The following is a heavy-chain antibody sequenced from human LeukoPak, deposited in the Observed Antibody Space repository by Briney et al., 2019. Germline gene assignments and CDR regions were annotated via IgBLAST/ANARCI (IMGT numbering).Heavy chain of an antibody. Sequence: ASVEASCKASGYTFTGYYMYWVRQAPGQGLEWMGWINPNNGATNYAQKFQGRVTMTRDTSISTAYMELSRLTSDDTAVYYCARRPRDGYNRPYYFDYWGQGTLVTVSS. J-gene: IGHJ4*02. CDR3: ARRPRDGYNRPYYFDY. V-gene: IGHV1-2*02. D-gene: IGHD5-24*01. CDR2: INPNNGAT. CDR1: GYTFTGYY.